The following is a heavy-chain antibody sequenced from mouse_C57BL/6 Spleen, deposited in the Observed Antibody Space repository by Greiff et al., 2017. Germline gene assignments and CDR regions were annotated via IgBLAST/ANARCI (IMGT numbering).Heavy chain of an antibody. CDR1: GYAFSSSW. J-gene: IGHJ4*01. D-gene: IGHD2-4*01. Sequence: VQLQQSGPELVKPGASVKISCKASGYAFSSSWMNWVKQRPGKGLEWIGRIYPGDGDTNYNGKFKGKATLTADKSSSTAYMQLSSLTSEDSAVYFCARSYYDSHYYAMDYWGQGTSVTVSS. CDR2: IYPGDGDT. CDR3: ARSYYDSHYYAMDY. V-gene: IGHV1-82*01.